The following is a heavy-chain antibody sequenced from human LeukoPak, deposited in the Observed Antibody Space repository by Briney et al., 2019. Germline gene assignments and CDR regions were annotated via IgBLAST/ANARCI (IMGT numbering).Heavy chain of an antibody. CDR3: ARGPRIAARLGAFDI. D-gene: IGHD6-6*01. Sequence: PGGSLRLSCAASGFTFSSYWMSWVRQAPGKGLEWVANIKQDGSEKYYVDSVKGRFTISRDNAKNSLYLQMNSLRAEDTAVYYCARGPRIAARLGAFDIWGQGTMVTVSS. V-gene: IGHV3-7*01. CDR1: GFTFSSYW. CDR2: IKQDGSEK. J-gene: IGHJ3*02.